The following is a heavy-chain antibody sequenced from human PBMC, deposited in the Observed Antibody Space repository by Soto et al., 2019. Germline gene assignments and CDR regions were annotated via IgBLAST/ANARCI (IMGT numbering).Heavy chain of an antibody. D-gene: IGHD6-13*01. CDR2: ISNSGGNT. V-gene: IGHV3-23*01. Sequence: GGSLRLSCAASGYTFSSYAMTWVRQAPGKGLEWVSAISNSGGNTFHADSGKGRFTISRDNSKNTLYLQMNSLRAEDTAVYYCAKDQRGVSAAARMDVWGQGTTVTVSS. CDR1: GYTFSSYA. CDR3: AKDQRGVSAAARMDV. J-gene: IGHJ6*02.